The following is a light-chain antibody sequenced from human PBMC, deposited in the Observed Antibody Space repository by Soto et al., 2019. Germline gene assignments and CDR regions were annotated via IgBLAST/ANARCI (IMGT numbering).Light chain of an antibody. J-gene: IGKJ4*01. CDR3: QQRSNWPGT. V-gene: IGKV3-11*01. CDR1: QSVSSY. CDR2: DAS. Sequence: EIVLTHSPATLSLSPGERATLSCRASQSVSSYLAWYQQKPGQAPRLLIYDASNRATGIPARFSGSGSGTDFTLTISSLEPEDFALYYCQQRSNWPGTFGGGTKVEIK.